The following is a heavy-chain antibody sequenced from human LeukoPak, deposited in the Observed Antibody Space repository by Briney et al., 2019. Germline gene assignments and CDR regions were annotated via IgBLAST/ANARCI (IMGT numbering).Heavy chain of an antibody. J-gene: IGHJ4*02. D-gene: IGHD2-8*01. CDR2: IKSKTDGGTT. Sequence: GGSLRLSCAASGFTFNLAYMTWVRQAPGKGLEWVARIKSKTDGGTTDYAAPVKGRFTISRDDSKNTLYLQMNGLKTEDTAVYYCTTDQGYCTNGVCFPVDYWGQGTLVTVSS. CDR3: TTDQGYCTNGVCFPVDY. V-gene: IGHV3-15*01. CDR1: GFTFNLAY.